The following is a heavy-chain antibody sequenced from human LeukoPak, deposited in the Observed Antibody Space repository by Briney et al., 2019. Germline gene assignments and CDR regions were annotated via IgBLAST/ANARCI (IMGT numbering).Heavy chain of an antibody. J-gene: IGHJ4*02. D-gene: IGHD3-22*01. CDR1: GGTFSSYA. CDR2: IIPIFGTA. Sequence: ASVKVSCKASGGTFSSYAISWVRQAPGQGLEWMGRIIPIFGTANYAQKFQGRVTITTDESTSTAYMELSSLRSEDTAVYYCAREWLSEPYYFDYWGRGTLVTVSS. V-gene: IGHV1-69*05. CDR3: AREWLSEPYYFDY.